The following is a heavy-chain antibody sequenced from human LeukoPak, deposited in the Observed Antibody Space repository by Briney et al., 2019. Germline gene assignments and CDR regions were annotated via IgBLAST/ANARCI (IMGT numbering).Heavy chain of an antibody. CDR1: GGSFSGYY. D-gene: IGHD2-15*01. CDR3: ARDQAGYCSGGSCYSWYFDL. Sequence: SETLSLTCAVYGGSFSGYYWSWIRQPPGKGLEWIGEINHSGSTNYNPSLKSRVTISVDTSKNQFSLKLSSVTAADTAVYYCARDQAGYCSGGSCYSWYFDLWGRGTLVTVSS. CDR2: INHSGST. J-gene: IGHJ2*01. V-gene: IGHV4-34*01.